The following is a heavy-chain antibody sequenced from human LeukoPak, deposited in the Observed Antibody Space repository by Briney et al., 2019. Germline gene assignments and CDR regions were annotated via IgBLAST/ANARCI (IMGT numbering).Heavy chain of an antibody. D-gene: IGHD2-15*01. J-gene: IGHJ4*02. CDR1: GFTFSNAW. V-gene: IGHV3-21*01. CDR3: ASSGIVVLGATYGSAFDY. CDR2: ITASSTST. Sequence: GGSLRLSCAASGFTFSNAWMSWVRQPPGKGLEWVSSITASSTSTYYADSVKGRFTISRDNAKNSLYLQMNSLRAEDTAVYYCASSGIVVLGATYGSAFDYWGQGTLVTVSS.